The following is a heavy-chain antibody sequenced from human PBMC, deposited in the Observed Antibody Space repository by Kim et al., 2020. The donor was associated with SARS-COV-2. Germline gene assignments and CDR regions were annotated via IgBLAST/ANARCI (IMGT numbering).Heavy chain of an antibody. D-gene: IGHD1-7*01. V-gene: IGHV3-73*01. CDR3: SRQLIGTGTTDS. CDR1: GFTFSGSP. CDR2: IKSKADNYAT. J-gene: IGHJ4*02. Sequence: GGSLRLSCAASGFTFSGSPMHWVRQASGKGLEWVGRIKSKADNYATRYAGSGKGRFIVSRDDSKNTAYLQMNSLKTEDSAMYYCSRQLIGTGTTDSWGQGTLVTGSA.